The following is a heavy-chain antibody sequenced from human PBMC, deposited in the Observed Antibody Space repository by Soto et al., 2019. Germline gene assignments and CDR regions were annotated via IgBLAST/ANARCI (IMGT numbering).Heavy chain of an antibody. CDR1: GFTFSSYA. CDR3: AKRGGYDFWSGYDHDAFDI. D-gene: IGHD3-3*01. J-gene: IGHJ3*02. CDR2: ISGSGGST. V-gene: IGHV3-23*01. Sequence: EVQLLESGGGLVQPGGSLRLSCAASGFTFSSYAMSWVRQAPGKGLEWVSAISGSGGSTYYADSVKGRFTISRDNSKNTLYLQMNSLRAEDTAVYYCAKRGGYDFWSGYDHDAFDIWGQGTMVTVSS.